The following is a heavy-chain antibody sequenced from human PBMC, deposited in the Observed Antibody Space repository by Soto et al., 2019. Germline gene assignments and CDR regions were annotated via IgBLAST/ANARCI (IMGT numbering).Heavy chain of an antibody. Sequence: VGSLRLSCVASGFTFSSYAMSWVRQAPGKGLEWVSAISGSGGSTYYADSVKGRFTISRDNSKNTLYLQMNSLRAEDTAVYYCAKDSGSYYFRDWFDPWGQGTLVTVSS. D-gene: IGHD1-26*01. CDR2: ISGSGGST. V-gene: IGHV3-23*01. CDR3: AKDSGSYYFRDWFDP. J-gene: IGHJ5*02. CDR1: GFTFSSYA.